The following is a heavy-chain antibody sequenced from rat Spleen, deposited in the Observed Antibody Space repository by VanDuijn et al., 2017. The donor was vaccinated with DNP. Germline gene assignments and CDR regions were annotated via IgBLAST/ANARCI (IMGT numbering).Heavy chain of an antibody. Sequence: EVQLVESGGALVQPGRSLKLSCAAAGVTFSDFNMAWVRRAPTKGLEWVAYISYDGGSTYYGDSVKGRFTISRDNANSTLYLQMNSLRSEDMATYYCARPIIYTTDYYGYFDYWGQGVMVTVSS. V-gene: IGHV5-22*01. D-gene: IGHD1-6*01. CDR2: ISYDGGST. CDR3: ARPIIYTTDYYGYFDY. J-gene: IGHJ2*01. CDR1: GVTFSDFN.